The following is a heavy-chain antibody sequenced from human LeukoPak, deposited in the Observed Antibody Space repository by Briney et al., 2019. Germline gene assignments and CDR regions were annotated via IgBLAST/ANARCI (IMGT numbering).Heavy chain of an antibody. Sequence: ASVKVSCKASGGTFSSYAISWVRQAPGQGLEWMGGIIPIFGTANYAQKFQGRVTITADKSTSTAYMELSSLRSEDTAVYYCARDLTVVAATYWFDPWGQGTLVTVSS. CDR2: IIPIFGTA. J-gene: IGHJ5*02. D-gene: IGHD2-15*01. CDR3: ARDLTVVAATYWFDP. CDR1: GGTFSSYA. V-gene: IGHV1-69*06.